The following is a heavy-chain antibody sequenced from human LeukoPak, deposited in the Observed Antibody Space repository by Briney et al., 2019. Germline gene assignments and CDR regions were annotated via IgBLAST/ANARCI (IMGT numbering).Heavy chain of an antibody. CDR3: ARDLEGRYYDSSGYYYYYYMDV. D-gene: IGHD3-22*01. V-gene: IGHV4-4*07. CDR1: GGSIRSHY. J-gene: IGHJ6*03. CDR2: IYTSGST. Sequence: PSETLSLTCTVSGGSIRSHYWSWIRQSAGKGLEWIGRIYTSGSTNYNPSLKSRVTTSVDTSKNQFSLKLSSVTAADTAVYYCARDLEGRYYDSSGYYYYYYMDVWGKGTTVTVSS.